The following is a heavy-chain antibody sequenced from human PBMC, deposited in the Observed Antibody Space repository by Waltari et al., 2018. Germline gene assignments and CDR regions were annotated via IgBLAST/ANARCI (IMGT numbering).Heavy chain of an antibody. Sequence: QVEESGGGVVQPGGSLRLSCVASGYPFNNYGMHWVGQAPGRGLGWLAVSSSDGSGKYYADSVKGRFTMSRDNSKNMVYLQMNSLRPEDTAVYYCAKAGGIYNYPLDPWGQGTLVTVSS. CDR3: AKAGGIYNYPLDP. CDR2: SSSDGSGK. CDR1: GYPFNNYG. J-gene: IGHJ5*02. D-gene: IGHD1-26*01. V-gene: IGHV3-30*18.